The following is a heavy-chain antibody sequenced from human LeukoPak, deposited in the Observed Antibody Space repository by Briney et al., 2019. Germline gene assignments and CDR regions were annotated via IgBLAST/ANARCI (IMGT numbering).Heavy chain of an antibody. D-gene: IGHD3-22*01. CDR2: IYHSGST. CDR1: DYSISSGDYY. CDR3: ARVRYYDSSGKDWYFDL. Sequence: SETLSLTCTVSDYSISSGDYYWGWIRQPPGKGLEWIGSIYHSGSTYYNPSLKSRVTISVDTSKNQFSLKLSSVTAADTAVYYCARVRYYDSSGKDWYFDLWGRGTLVTVSS. V-gene: IGHV4-38-2*02. J-gene: IGHJ2*01.